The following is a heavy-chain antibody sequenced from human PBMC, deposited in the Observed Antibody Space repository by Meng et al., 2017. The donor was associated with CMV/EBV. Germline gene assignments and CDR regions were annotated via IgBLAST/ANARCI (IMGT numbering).Heavy chain of an antibody. V-gene: IGHV1-2*02. Sequence: ASVKVSCKASGYTFTGYYMHWVRQAPGQGLEWMGWINPNSGGTNYAQKFQGRVTMTRDTSISTAYMELSRLRSADTAVYYCARGMTTDYYYYGMDVWGQGTTVTVSS. CDR2: INPNSGGT. CDR3: ARGMTTDYYYYGMDV. CDR1: GYTFTGYY. J-gene: IGHJ6*02. D-gene: IGHD4-11*01.